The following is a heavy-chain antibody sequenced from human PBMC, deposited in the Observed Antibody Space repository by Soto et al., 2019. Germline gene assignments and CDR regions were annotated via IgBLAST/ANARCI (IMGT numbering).Heavy chain of an antibody. J-gene: IGHJ4*02. Sequence: GGSLRLSCAASGFTFSSYAVSWVRQAPGKGPEWISSISGSGSTIYYADSVKGRFTISRDNSKNTLYLQISSLRAEDTAVYYCAKVFYYYDSSGYYYFDYWGQGTLVTVSS. V-gene: IGHV3-23*01. CDR2: ISGSGSTI. CDR1: GFTFSSYA. CDR3: AKVFYYYDSSGYYYFDY. D-gene: IGHD3-22*01.